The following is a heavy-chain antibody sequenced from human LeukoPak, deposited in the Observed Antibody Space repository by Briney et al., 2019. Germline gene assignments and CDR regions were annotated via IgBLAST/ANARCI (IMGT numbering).Heavy chain of an antibody. CDR3: ATEASYYQDKYHYAMDV. D-gene: IGHD3-10*01. CDR2: FDPEDGES. V-gene: IGHV1-24*01. CDR1: GYSLTELS. J-gene: IGHJ6*02. Sequence: ASVTVSCKVSGYSLTELSMHWVRHAPGKGLEMMAAFDPEDGESIYAQKYQGRVTMNEDTPTVTAYMELTSLRSEDTAVYYCATEASYYQDKYHYAMDVWGQGTTVTASS.